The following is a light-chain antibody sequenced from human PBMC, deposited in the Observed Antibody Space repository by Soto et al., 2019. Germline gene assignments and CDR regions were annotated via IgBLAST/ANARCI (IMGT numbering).Light chain of an antibody. CDR3: QHSGDFRWT. CDR2: GAS. J-gene: IGKJ1*01. CDR1: QSVSSN. Sequence: EIVMTQSPATLSVSPGERATLSCRASQSVSSNLAWYQQKPGQAPRLLIYGASTRATGIPARFSGSGSGTEFTLTISRLEPEDFAVYYCQHSGDFRWTFGQGTKVDIK. V-gene: IGKV3-15*01.